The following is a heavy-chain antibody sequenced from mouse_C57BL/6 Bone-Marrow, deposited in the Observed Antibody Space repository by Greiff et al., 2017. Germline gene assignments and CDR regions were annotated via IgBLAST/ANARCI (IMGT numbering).Heavy chain of an antibody. J-gene: IGHJ4*01. V-gene: IGHV5-12*01. Sequence: EVQGVESGGGLVQPGGSLKLSCAASGFTFSDYYMYWVRQTPEKRLEWVAYISNGGGSTYYPDTVKGRFTISRDNAKNTLYLQMSRLKSEDTAMYYSARHNYYGSSYDAMDYWGQGTSVTVSS. D-gene: IGHD1-1*01. CDR1: GFTFSDYY. CDR3: ARHNYYGSSYDAMDY. CDR2: ISNGGGST.